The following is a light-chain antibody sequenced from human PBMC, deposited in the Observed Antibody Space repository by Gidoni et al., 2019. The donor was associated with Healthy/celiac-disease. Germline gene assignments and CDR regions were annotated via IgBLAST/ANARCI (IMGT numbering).Light chain of an antibody. CDR1: QGISNY. CDR2: AAY. CDR3: QKYNSALFT. J-gene: IGKJ3*01. Sequence: DIQMTHSPSSLSASVGDRVTITCRASQGISNYSAWYQQKPGTVLKLLIYAAYTLQSVVPSRFSGSGSGTDFTITIRSLKPEDVATYYCQKYNSALFTFGPGTKVDIK. V-gene: IGKV1-27*01.